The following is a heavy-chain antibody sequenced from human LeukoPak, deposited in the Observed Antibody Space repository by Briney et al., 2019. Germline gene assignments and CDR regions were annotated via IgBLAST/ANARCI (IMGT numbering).Heavy chain of an antibody. J-gene: IGHJ4*02. V-gene: IGHV3-33*01. Sequence: GGSLRLSCAASRFTFSSYGMHWVRQAPGKGLEWVAVIWYDGSNKYYADSVKGRFTISRDNSKNTLYLQMNSLRAEDTAVYYCARAEMATGIDYWGQGTLVTVSS. CDR1: RFTFSSYG. CDR3: ARAEMATGIDY. CDR2: IWYDGSNK. D-gene: IGHD5-24*01.